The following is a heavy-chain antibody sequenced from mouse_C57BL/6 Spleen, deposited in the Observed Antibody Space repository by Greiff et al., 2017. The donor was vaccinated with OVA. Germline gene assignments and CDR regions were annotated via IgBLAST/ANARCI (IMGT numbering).Heavy chain of an antibody. V-gene: IGHV3-6*01. CDR1: GYSITSGYY. CDR2: ISYDGSN. CDR3: ARSYYGNPAWFAY. D-gene: IGHD2-1*01. Sequence: EVQRVESGPGLVKPSQSLSLTCSVTGYSITSGYYWNWIRQFPGNKLEWMGYISYDGSNNYNPSLKNRISITRDTSKNQFFLKLNSVTTEDTATYYCARSYYGNPAWFAYWGQGTLVTVSA. J-gene: IGHJ3*01.